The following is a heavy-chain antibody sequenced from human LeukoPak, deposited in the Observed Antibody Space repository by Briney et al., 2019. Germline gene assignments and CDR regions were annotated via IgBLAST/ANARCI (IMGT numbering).Heavy chain of an antibody. CDR3: ARDGLEAYSYVW. CDR1: GHTFTSYG. J-gene: IGHJ4*02. D-gene: IGHD5-18*01. Sequence: ASVKVSCKASGHTFTSYGISWVRQAPGRGLEWMGWISAYNGNTNYAQKLQGRVTMTTDTSTSTAYMELRSLRSDDTAVYYCARDGLEAYSYVWWGQGTLVTVSS. CDR2: ISAYNGNT. V-gene: IGHV1-18*01.